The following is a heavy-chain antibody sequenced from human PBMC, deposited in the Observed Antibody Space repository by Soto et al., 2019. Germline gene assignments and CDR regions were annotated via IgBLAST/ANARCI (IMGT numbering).Heavy chain of an antibody. CDR1: GGSLRNSV. V-gene: IGHV1-69*01. Sequence: QVQLVQSGAEVKKPGSSVKVSCTASGGSLRNSVISWVRQAPAQRLEWMGGVIPSLSTAKYAQKFQGRVTMTADEATSTAYMNLSSPSPYDTALHSCASLGHLGHWGPGTLVIVSS. J-gene: IGHJ4*02. CDR3: ASLGHLGH. CDR2: VIPSLSTA.